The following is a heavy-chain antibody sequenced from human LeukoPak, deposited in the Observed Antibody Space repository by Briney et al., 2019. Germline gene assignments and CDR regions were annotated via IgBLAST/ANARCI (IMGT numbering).Heavy chain of an antibody. D-gene: IGHD2-2*01. CDR3: ARYCSSTSCQGATYFGY. CDR1: GGSISSGDYY. J-gene: IGHJ4*02. V-gene: IGHV4-30-4*01. CDR2: IYYSGST. Sequence: ASETLSLTCTVSGGSISSGDYYWSWIRQPPGKGLEWIGYIYYSGSTYYNPSLKSRVTISVDTSKNQFSLKLSSVTAADTAVYYCARYCSSTSCQGATYFGYWGQGTLVTVSS.